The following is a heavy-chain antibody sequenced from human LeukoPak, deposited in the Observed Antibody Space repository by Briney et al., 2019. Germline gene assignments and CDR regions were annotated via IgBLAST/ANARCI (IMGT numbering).Heavy chain of an antibody. Sequence: GASVKVSCKASGYTFTGYYMRWVRQAPGQGLEWMGWINPNSGGTNYAQKFQGRVTMTRDTSISTAYMELSRLRSDDTAVYYCARDVAGTAEPFDYWGQGTLVTVSS. D-gene: IGHD6-19*01. CDR1: GYTFTGYY. V-gene: IGHV1-2*02. J-gene: IGHJ4*02. CDR3: ARDVAGTAEPFDY. CDR2: INPNSGGT.